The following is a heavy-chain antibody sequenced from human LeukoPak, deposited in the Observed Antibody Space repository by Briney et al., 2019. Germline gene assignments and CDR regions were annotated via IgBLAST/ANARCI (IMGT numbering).Heavy chain of an antibody. D-gene: IGHD4-23*01. J-gene: IGHJ4*02. CDR1: GFTFDDYA. V-gene: IGHV3-9*01. CDR3: ARFDYGGDYFDY. Sequence: GRSLRLSCAASGFTFDDYAMPWVRQAPGKGLEWVSGISWNSGSIGYADSVKGRFTISRDNAKNSLYLQMNSLRAEDTAVYYCARFDYGGDYFDYWGQGTLVTVSS. CDR2: ISWNSGSI.